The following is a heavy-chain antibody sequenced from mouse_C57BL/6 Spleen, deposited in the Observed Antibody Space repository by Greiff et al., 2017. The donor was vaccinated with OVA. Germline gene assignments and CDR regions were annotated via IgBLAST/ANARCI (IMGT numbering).Heavy chain of an antibody. J-gene: IGHJ3*01. Sequence: VKLVESGAELVKPGASVKISCKASGYAFSSYWMNWVKQRPGKGLEWIGQIYPGDGDTNYNGKFKGKATLTADKSSSTAYMQLSSLTSEDSAVYFCARYDYDWFADWGQGTLVTVSA. CDR2: IYPGDGDT. CDR1: GYAFSSYW. V-gene: IGHV1-80*01. D-gene: IGHD2-4*01. CDR3: ARYDYDWFAD.